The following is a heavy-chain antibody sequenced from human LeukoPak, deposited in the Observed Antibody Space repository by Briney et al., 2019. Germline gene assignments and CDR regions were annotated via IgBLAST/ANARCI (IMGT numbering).Heavy chain of an antibody. CDR1: GASVSGVY. J-gene: IGHJ4*02. V-gene: IGHV4-59*08. D-gene: IGHD2-15*01. CDR2: IYHSGDS. CDR3: ARHPFATPFDF. Sequence: PSETLCLTCTVSGASVSGVYWSWIRQPPGKGLEWIGYIYHSGDSNCNPSLKSRVTVSLDTSKNQVSLRLTSVTAADTAVYYCARHPFATPFDFWGRGTLVTVSS.